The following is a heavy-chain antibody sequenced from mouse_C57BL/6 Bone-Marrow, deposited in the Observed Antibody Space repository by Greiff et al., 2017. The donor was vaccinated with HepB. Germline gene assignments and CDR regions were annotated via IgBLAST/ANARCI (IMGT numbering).Heavy chain of an antibody. CDR3: ARDRNYYGSRGFAY. V-gene: IGHV5-4*01. Sequence: EVQRVESGGGLVKPGGSLKLSCAASGFTFSSYAMSWVRQTPEKRLEWVATISDGGSYTYYPDNVKGRFTISRDNAKNNLYLQMSHLKSEDTAMYYCARDRNYYGSRGFAYWGQGTLVTVSA. CDR1: GFTFSSYA. J-gene: IGHJ3*01. CDR2: ISDGGSYT. D-gene: IGHD1-1*01.